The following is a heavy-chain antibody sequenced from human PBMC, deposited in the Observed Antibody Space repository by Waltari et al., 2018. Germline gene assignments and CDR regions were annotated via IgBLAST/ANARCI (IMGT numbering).Heavy chain of an antibody. D-gene: IGHD6-13*01. CDR1: GGSFSGYY. CDR2: SNHSGST. V-gene: IGHV4-34*01. CDR3: ARGGMAGEQLVRGYFQH. Sequence: QVQLQQWGAGLLKPSATLSPTCAVYGGSFSGYYWSWIRQPPGKWLEWIGESNHSGSTNSNPSLKSRVTISVDTSKNQFSLKLSSVTAADTAVYYCARGGMAGEQLVRGYFQHWGQGTLVTVSS. J-gene: IGHJ1*01.